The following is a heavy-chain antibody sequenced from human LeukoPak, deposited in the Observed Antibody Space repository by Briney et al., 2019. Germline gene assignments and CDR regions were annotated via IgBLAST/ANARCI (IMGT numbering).Heavy chain of an antibody. V-gene: IGHV4-4*07. D-gene: IGHD6-13*01. Sequence: PSETLSLTCSVSGDSISNYYWSWIRQSAGKGLEWIGRIYSSGSTDYNPSLKSRVSMSVDTSKNQFSLKLSSVTAADTALYYCARGYKPASGKVGAFDIWGQGTMVTVSS. CDR3: ARGYKPASGKVGAFDI. CDR1: GDSISNYY. CDR2: IYSSGST. J-gene: IGHJ3*02.